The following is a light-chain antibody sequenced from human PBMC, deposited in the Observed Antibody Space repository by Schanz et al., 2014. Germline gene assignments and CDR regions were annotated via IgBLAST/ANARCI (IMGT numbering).Light chain of an antibody. J-gene: IGLJ2*01. CDR2: DNN. CDR1: ISNIGNNL. V-gene: IGLV1-51*01. CDR3: LTWDSSLITAL. Sequence: QSVLTQPPSVSAAPGQKVTISCSGSISNIGNNLVSWYQQLPGTAPKLLIYDNNKRPSGIPDRFYGSKSGTSATLGITGLQTGDEDDYYCLTWDSSLITALFGGGTKLTVL.